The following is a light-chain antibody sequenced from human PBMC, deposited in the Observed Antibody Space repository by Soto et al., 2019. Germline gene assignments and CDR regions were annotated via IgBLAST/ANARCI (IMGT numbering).Light chain of an antibody. CDR1: SSDVGGYNY. J-gene: IGLJ1*01. V-gene: IGLV2-14*01. CDR3: SSYTSSSTHYV. Sequence: QSALTQPASVSGSPGQSITISCTGTSSDVGGYNYVSWYLQHPGKAPKLMIYEVSNRPSGVSSRFSGSKSGNTASLTISGLQAEDEADYYCSSYTSSSTHYVFGTGTKLTVL. CDR2: EVS.